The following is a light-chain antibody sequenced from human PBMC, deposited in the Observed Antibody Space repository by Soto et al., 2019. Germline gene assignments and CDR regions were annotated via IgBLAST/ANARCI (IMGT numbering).Light chain of an antibody. CDR3: RSYAGTNNFEV. J-gene: IGLJ1*01. V-gene: IGLV2-8*01. CDR2: AVN. Sequence: QSVLTQPPSASGSPGQSVTFSCTGTSSDVGGYNFVSWYQQHPGKAPKLMIYAVNKRPSGVPDRFSGSKSGNTASLTVSGLQAEDEADYYCRSYAGTNNFEVFGPGTKLTVL. CDR1: SSDVGGYNF.